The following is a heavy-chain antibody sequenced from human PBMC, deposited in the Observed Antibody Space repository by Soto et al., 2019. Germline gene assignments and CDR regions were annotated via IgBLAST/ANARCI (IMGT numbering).Heavy chain of an antibody. CDR3: SRGEWFGELSNNWYFDL. CDR1: GYTFTSSG. V-gene: IGHV1-18*01. CDR2: ISAYNGNT. J-gene: IGHJ2*01. Sequence: QVQLVQSGAEVKKPGASVKVSCKASGYTFTSSGISWVRQAPGQGLEWLGWISAYNGNTNHAQKLPGRVTMTTDTSTSTAYLVLGSLRSDDTAGYYCSRGEWFGELSNNWYFDLWGRGTLVTGSS. D-gene: IGHD3-10*01.